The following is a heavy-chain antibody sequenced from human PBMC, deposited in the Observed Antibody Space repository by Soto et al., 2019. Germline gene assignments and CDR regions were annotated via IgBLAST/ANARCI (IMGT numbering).Heavy chain of an antibody. J-gene: IGHJ4*02. D-gene: IGHD4-17*01. Sequence: EVQLLESGGGLVQPGGSLRLSCAASGFTFTTYDMNWVRQAPGRGLEWISAISPSSDRTYYADSVKGRFTISRDNSKNSLHLQMNSLRADDTAVYYCAKRANEDGAFKGFHYWGRGTLVTVSS. CDR2: ISPSSDRT. CDR3: AKRANEDGAFKGFHY. CDR1: GFTFTTYD. V-gene: IGHV3-23*01.